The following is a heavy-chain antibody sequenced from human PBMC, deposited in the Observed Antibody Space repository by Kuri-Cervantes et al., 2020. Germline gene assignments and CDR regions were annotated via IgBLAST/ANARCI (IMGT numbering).Heavy chain of an antibody. CDR2: IKQDGSEK. CDR3: AKQIVGATIFAFDI. Sequence: ETLSLTCAASGFTFSSYWMSWVRQAPGKGLEWVANIKQDGSEKYYVDSVKGRFTISRDNAKNSLYLQMNSLRAEDTALYYCAKQIVGATIFAFDIWGQGTMVTVSS. J-gene: IGHJ3*02. V-gene: IGHV3-7*05. D-gene: IGHD1-26*01. CDR1: GFTFSSYW.